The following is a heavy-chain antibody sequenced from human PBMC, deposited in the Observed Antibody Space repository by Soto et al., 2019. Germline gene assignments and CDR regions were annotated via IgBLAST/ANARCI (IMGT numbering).Heavy chain of an antibody. J-gene: IGHJ6*02. CDR2: ISYDGSNK. Sequence: QVQLVESGGGVVQPGRSLRLSCVASGFTFSSYGMHWVRQAPGKGLEWVAVISYDGSNKYYADSVKGRFTISRDNSKNTLYLQMNSLRAEDTAVYYCASIEITIFGVVITDYYYYGMDVWGQGTTVTVSS. CDR3: ASIEITIFGVVITDYYYYGMDV. V-gene: IGHV3-30*03. D-gene: IGHD3-3*01. CDR1: GFTFSSYG.